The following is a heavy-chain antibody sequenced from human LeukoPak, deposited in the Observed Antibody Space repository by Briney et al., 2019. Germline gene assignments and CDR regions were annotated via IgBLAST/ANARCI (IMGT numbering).Heavy chain of an antibody. CDR2: IYYSGST. J-gene: IGHJ6*02. Sequence: SETLSLTCTVSGGSISSSSYYWGWIRQPPGKGLEWIGSIYYSGSTYYNPSLKSRVTISVDTSKNQFSLKLSSVTAADTAVYYCARDRTTVTSYYYGMDVWGQGTTVAVSS. V-gene: IGHV4-39*07. CDR1: GGSISSSSYY. D-gene: IGHD4-11*01. CDR3: ARDRTTVTSYYYGMDV.